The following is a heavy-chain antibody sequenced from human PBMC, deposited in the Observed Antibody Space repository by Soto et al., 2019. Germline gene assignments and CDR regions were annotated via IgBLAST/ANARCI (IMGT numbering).Heavy chain of an antibody. D-gene: IGHD5-18*01. CDR1: GFTFSDHY. Sequence: EVQLVESGGGLVQPGGSLRLSCAASGFTFSDHYMDWVRQAPGKGLEWVGRTRNKANSYTTEYAASVKGRFTISRDDSKNSLYLQMNSLKTEDTAVYYCARDLVSYGYSPERSVAYWGQGTLVTVSS. V-gene: IGHV3-72*01. J-gene: IGHJ4*02. CDR2: TRNKANSYTT. CDR3: ARDLVSYGYSPERSVAY.